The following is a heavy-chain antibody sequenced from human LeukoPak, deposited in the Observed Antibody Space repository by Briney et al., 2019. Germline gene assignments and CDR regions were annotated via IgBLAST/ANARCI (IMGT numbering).Heavy chain of an antibody. CDR1: GGSISSGGYY. CDR2: IYYSGST. Sequence: PSQTLSLTCTVSGGSISSGGYYWSWIRQHPGTGLEWIGYIYYSGSTYYNPSLKSRVTISVDTSKNQFSLKLSSVTAADTAVYYCARLYGSGSYTFDYWGQGTLVTVSS. CDR3: ARLYGSGSYTFDY. J-gene: IGHJ4*02. V-gene: IGHV4-31*03. D-gene: IGHD3-10*01.